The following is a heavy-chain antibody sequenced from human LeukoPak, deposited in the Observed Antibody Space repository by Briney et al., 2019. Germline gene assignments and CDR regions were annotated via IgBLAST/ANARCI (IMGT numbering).Heavy chain of an antibody. J-gene: IGHJ4*02. V-gene: IGHV3-23*01. CDR1: GFTFSSYA. CDR3: AKDGWVRVVIPYYFDY. Sequence: GGSLRLSCAASGFTFSSYAMSWVRQAPGKGLEWVSAISGSGGSTYYADSVKGRFTISRDNSKNTLYLQMNSLRAEDTAVYYCAKDGWVRVVIPYYFDYWGQGTLVTVPS. D-gene: IGHD3-10*01. CDR2: ISGSGGST.